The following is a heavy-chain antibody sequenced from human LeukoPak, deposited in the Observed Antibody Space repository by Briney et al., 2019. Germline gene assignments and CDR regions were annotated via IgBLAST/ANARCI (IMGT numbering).Heavy chain of an antibody. CDR3: AKGRGYCSGGSCYSDY. CDR2: ISGSGDNT. CDR1: GFTFSSYA. V-gene: IGHV3-23*01. J-gene: IGHJ4*02. Sequence: GGSLRLSCAASGFTFSSYAMSWVRQAPGKELEWVSTISGSGDNTYYADSVKGRFTISRDNSKSTLCLQLNSLRVEDTAVYYCAKGRGYCSGGSCYSDYWGQEXLVTXSS. D-gene: IGHD2-15*01.